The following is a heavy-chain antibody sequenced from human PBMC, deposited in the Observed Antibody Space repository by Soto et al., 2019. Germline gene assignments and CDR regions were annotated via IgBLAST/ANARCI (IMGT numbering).Heavy chain of an antibody. Sequence: PSETLSLTCTVSGGSVSTYYWSWIRQPPGKELEWIGYIYYSGSSNYNPSLKSRVTISIDTSKNQFSLRLTSVTAADTAVYYCARDLGGRADYWGQGILVTVSS. CDR3: ARDLGGRADY. CDR1: GGSVSTYY. V-gene: IGHV4-59*02. J-gene: IGHJ4*02. D-gene: IGHD3-10*01. CDR2: IYYSGSS.